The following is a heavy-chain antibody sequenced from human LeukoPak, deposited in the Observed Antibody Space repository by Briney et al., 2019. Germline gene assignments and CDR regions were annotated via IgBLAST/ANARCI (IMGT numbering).Heavy chain of an antibody. CDR3: ARAPQGAYYYDSSGYYDY. D-gene: IGHD3-22*01. Sequence: SGTLSLTCAVSGGSISSSNWWSWVCQPPGKGLEWIGEIYHSGSTNYNPSLKSRVTISVDKSKNQFSLKLSSVTAADTAVYYCARAPQGAYYYDSSGYYDYWGQGTLVTVSS. J-gene: IGHJ4*02. V-gene: IGHV4-4*02. CDR2: IYHSGST. CDR1: GGSISSSNW.